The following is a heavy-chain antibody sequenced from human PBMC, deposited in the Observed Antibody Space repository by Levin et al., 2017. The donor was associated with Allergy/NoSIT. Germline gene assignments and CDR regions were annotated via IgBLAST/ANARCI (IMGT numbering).Heavy chain of an antibody. CDR3: ARMKRKILHAFDI. CDR2: ISSGSTTI. Sequence: PGGSLRLSCAASGFAFSTYTMNWVRQAPGKGLEWISKISSGSTTIDYADSVKGRFTTSRDNARDSLYLQMNSLRDEDTAVYFCARMKRKILHAFDIWGQGTMVTVSS. J-gene: IGHJ3*02. CDR1: GFAFSTYT. V-gene: IGHV3-48*02.